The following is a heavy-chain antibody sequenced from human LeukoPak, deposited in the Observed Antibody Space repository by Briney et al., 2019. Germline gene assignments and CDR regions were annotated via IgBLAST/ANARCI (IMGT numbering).Heavy chain of an antibody. CDR2: INYSGST. V-gene: IGHV4-31*03. Sequence: PSQTLSLTCTVSGGSISSGGYYWSWIRQHPGKGLEWIGYINYSGSTYYNPSLKSRVTISVDTSKNQFSLKLSSVTAADTAVYYCARRGPITMVRGVIIYAFDIWGQGTMVTVSS. CDR1: GGSISSGGYY. CDR3: ARRGPITMVRGVIIYAFDI. D-gene: IGHD3-10*01. J-gene: IGHJ3*02.